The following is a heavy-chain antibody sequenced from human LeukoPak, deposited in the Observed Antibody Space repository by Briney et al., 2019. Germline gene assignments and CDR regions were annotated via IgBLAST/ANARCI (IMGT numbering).Heavy chain of an antibody. CDR1: NGSIRSHF. D-gene: IGHD2-2*02. Sequence: SETLSLTCTVSNGSIRSHFWTWVRQPPGKGLEWIGYIHYSGSTNYNPSLKSRVSMSLETSKNQFSLKRTSVTAADTAMFYCARLRPLLDQLLYFAFDSWGQGTLVTVSS. J-gene: IGHJ4*02. V-gene: IGHV4-59*11. CDR3: ARLRPLLDQLLYFAFDS. CDR2: IHYSGST.